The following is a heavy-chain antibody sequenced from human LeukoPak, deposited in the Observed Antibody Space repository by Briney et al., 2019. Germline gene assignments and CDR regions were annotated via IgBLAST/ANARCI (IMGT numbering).Heavy chain of an antibody. D-gene: IGHD6-13*01. CDR2: TYYRSKWYN. V-gene: IGHV6-1*01. CDR1: GDSVSSNSAA. Sequence: SQTLSLTCAISGDSVSSNSAAWNWIRQSPSRGLEWLGRTYYRSKWYNDYAVSVKGRIAINPDTSKKQFSLQLNSVTPEDTAVYYCAKAKGRSPLFDYWGQGTLVTVSS. J-gene: IGHJ4*02. CDR3: AKAKGRSPLFDY.